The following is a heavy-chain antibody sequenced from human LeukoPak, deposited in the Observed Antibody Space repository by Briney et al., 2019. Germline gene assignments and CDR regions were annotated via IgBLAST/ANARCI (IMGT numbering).Heavy chain of an antibody. CDR2: IYYSGST. CDR1: GGSFSGYY. Sequence: SETLSLTCAVYGGSFSGYYWSWIRQPPGKGLEWIGSIYYSGSTYYNPSLKSRVTISVDTSKNQFSLKLSSVTAADTAVYYCAREPVTTVLRYFDCLDYWGQGTLVTVSS. D-gene: IGHD3-9*01. J-gene: IGHJ4*02. V-gene: IGHV4-34*01. CDR3: AREPVTTVLRYFDCLDY.